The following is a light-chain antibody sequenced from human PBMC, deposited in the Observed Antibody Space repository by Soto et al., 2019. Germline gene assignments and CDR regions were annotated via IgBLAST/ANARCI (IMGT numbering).Light chain of an antibody. J-gene: IGKJ2*01. V-gene: IGKV3-20*01. Sequence: EIVLTQSPGTLSLSPGERATLSCRASQSVISTFSAWYQQKPGQAPRLLIYGASNRATGIPDRFSASGSGTDFTLTLSRLEPEDFAVYYCQQYQSSPPSFTFGNGTKLEI. CDR1: QSVISTF. CDR2: GAS. CDR3: QQYQSSPPSFT.